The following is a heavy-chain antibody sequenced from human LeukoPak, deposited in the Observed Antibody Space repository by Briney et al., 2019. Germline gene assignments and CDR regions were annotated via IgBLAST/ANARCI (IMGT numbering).Heavy chain of an antibody. Sequence: AGSLRLSCAASGFTFSSYAMRWVRQAPGKGLEWVAVISYDGSNKYYADSVKGRFTISRDNSKNTLYLQMNSLRAEETAVYYCARGAGATNDYWGQGTLVTVSS. CDR3: ARGAGATNDY. CDR1: GFTFSSYA. CDR2: ISYDGSNK. V-gene: IGHV3-30-3*01. D-gene: IGHD1-26*01. J-gene: IGHJ4*02.